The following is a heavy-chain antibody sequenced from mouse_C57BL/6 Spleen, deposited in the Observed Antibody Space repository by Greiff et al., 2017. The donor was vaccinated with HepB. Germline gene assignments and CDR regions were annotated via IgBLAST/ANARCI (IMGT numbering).Heavy chain of an antibody. J-gene: IGHJ1*03. CDR2: ISDGGSYT. CDR1: GFTFSSYA. D-gene: IGHD2-10*02. V-gene: IGHV5-4*01. CDR3: ARGYVLYWYLDV. Sequence: DVQLVESGGGLVKPGGSLKLSCAASGFTFSSYAMSWVRQTPEKRLEWVATISDGGSYTYYPDNVKGRFTIPRDNAKTNLYLQMSHLKSEDTAMYYCARGYVLYWYLDVWGTGTTVTVSS.